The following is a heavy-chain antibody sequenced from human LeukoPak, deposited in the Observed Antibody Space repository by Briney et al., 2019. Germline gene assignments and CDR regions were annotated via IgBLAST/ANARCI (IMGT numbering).Heavy chain of an antibody. J-gene: IGHJ4*02. CDR2: IKSKTDGGTT. CDR3: TTDSRSGYGTLVY. CDR1: GFTFSNAQ. D-gene: IGHD3-3*01. Sequence: GGSLRLSCAASGFTFSNAQMSWVRQAPGKGLEWVGRIKSKTDGGTTDYAAPVKGRFTISRDDSKNTLYLQMNSLKTEDTAVYYCTTDSRSGYGTLVYWDQGSLVIVPS. V-gene: IGHV3-15*01.